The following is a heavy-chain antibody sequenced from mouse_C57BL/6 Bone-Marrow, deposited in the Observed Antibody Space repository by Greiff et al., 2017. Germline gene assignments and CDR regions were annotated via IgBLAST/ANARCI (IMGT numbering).Heavy chain of an antibody. CDR2: IDPSDSYT. CDR3: AGDGSSYGY. Sequence: VQLQQPGAELVRPGTSVKLSCKASGYTFTSYWMHWVKQRPGQGLEWIGVIDPSDSYTNYNQKFKGKATLTVDTSSSTAYMQLSSLTSEDSAVYYCAGDGSSYGYWGQGTTLTVSS. V-gene: IGHV1-59*01. J-gene: IGHJ2*01. D-gene: IGHD1-1*01. CDR1: GYTFTSYW.